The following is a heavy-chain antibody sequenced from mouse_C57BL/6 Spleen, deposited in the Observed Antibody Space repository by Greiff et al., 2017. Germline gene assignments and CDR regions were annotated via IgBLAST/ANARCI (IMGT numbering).Heavy chain of an antibody. J-gene: IGHJ3*01. V-gene: IGHV1-55*01. CDR2: IYPGSGST. CDR1: GYTFTSYW. Sequence: QVQLQQPGAELVKPGASVKMSCTASGYTFTSYWITWVKQRPGQGLEWIGDIYPGSGSTNYNAKFKSKATLTVNTSSSTAYMQLSSLTSEDSAVCYCARSGIYYGSSYWFAYWGQGTLVTVSA. CDR3: ARSGIYYGSSYWFAY. D-gene: IGHD1-1*01.